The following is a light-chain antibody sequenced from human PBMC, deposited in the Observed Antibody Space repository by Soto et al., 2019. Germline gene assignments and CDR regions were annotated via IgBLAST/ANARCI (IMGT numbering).Light chain of an antibody. V-gene: IGLV2-14*01. CDR1: SSDVGGYNY. Sequence: QSVLTQPASVSGSPGQSITISCTGTSSDVGGYNYVSWYQQHPAKAPKLVIYEVSNRPSGVSHRFSGSKSGNTASLTISGLQAEDEAGYYCFSYTTSSTLVFGGGTKLTVL. CDR2: EVS. CDR3: FSYTTSSTLV. J-gene: IGLJ3*02.